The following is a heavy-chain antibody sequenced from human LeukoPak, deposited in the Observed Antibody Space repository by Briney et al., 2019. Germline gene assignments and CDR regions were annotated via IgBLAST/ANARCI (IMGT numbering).Heavy chain of an antibody. Sequence: ASVKVSCKASGYTFTSYAMNWVRQAPGQGLEWMGWINTNTGNPTYAQGFTGRFVFSLDTSVSTAYLQWSSLKASDTAMYYCARGPIAAAGSYFDYWGQGTLVTVSS. CDR3: ARGPIAAAGSYFDY. CDR1: GYTFTSYA. CDR2: INTNTGNP. D-gene: IGHD6-13*01. J-gene: IGHJ4*02. V-gene: IGHV7-4-1*02.